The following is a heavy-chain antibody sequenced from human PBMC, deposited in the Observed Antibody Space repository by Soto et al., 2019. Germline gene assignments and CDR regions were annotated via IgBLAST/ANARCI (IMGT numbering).Heavy chain of an antibody. CDR2: IIPIFGTE. J-gene: IGHJ6*02. Sequence: QVQLVQSGAEVKKPGSSVKVSCKASGGTFSSYAISWVRQAPGQGLEWMGGIIPIFGTENYEQKFQGRVTITADESTSTAYMELSSLRSEDTAVYYCARGGTGAYYYGSGSYYSYYGMDVWGQGTTVTVSS. CDR3: ARGGTGAYYYGSGSYYSYYGMDV. D-gene: IGHD3-10*01. CDR1: GGTFSSYA. V-gene: IGHV1-69*01.